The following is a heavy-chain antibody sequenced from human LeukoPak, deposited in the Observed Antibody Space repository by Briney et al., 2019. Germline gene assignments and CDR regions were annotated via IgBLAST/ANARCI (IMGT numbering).Heavy chain of an antibody. V-gene: IGHV1-2*02. D-gene: IGHD5-18*01. J-gene: IGHJ4*02. Sequence: GAPVKVSCKASGYTFTSYGISWVRQAPGQGLEWMGWINPNSGGTNYAQKFQGRVTMTRDTSISTAYMELSRLRSDDTAVYYCAREGYSYGFDYWGQGTLVTVSS. CDR3: AREGYSYGFDY. CDR1: GYTFTSYG. CDR2: INPNSGGT.